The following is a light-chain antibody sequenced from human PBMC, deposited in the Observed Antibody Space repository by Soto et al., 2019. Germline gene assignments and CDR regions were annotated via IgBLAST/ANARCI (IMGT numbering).Light chain of an antibody. CDR1: QSLSSN. J-gene: IGKJ5*01. CDR2: GAS. V-gene: IGKV3-15*01. Sequence: EIVMTQSPATLSVSPGERATLSCRASQSLSSNLAWYQQKPGQAPRLLIYGASTRATGIPARVSGSGSGTDFTLTMSSLQAEDVAVYYCQQRSFFGQGTRLEIK. CDR3: QQRSF.